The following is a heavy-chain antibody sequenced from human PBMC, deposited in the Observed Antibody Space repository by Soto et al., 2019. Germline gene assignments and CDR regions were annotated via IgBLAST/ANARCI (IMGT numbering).Heavy chain of an antibody. J-gene: IGHJ4*02. CDR1: GFTFSSYW. CDR3: ARDLSSSYYYGSGSYLY. V-gene: IGHV3-7*01. Sequence: GGSLRLSCAASGFTFSSYWMSWVRQAPGKGLEWVANIKQDGSEKYYVDSVKGRFTISRDNAKNSLYLQMNSLRAEDTAVYYCARDLSSSYYYGSGSYLYWGQGTLVTVSS. D-gene: IGHD3-10*01. CDR2: IKQDGSEK.